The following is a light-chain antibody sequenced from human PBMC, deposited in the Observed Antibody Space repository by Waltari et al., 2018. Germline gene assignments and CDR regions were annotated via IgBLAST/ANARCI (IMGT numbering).Light chain of an antibody. J-gene: IGLJ3*02. Sequence: QSALTHPASVSGSPRASITISCTRTTRHVLGHIHAAWYQHHPGKAPKLMIHDVNKRPSGVSNRFSGSKSGNTASLTISGLQAEDEADYYCNSFTDSVTWVFGGGTKLTVL. V-gene: IGLV2-14*03. CDR2: DVN. CDR3: NSFTDSVTWV. CDR1: TRHVLGHIH.